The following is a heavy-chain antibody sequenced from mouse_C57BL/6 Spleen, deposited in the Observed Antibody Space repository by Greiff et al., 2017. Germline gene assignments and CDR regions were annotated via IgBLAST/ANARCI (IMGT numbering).Heavy chain of an antibody. CDR1: GFTFSDAW. CDR3: TRPIYDYDGDYFDY. J-gene: IGHJ2*01. V-gene: IGHV6-6*01. CDR2: IRNKANNHAT. Sequence: EVKLMESGGGLVQPGGSMKLSCAASGFTFSDAWMDWVRQSPEKGLEWVAEIRNKANNHATYYAESVKGRFTISRDDSKSSVYLQMNSLRAEDTGIYYCTRPIYDYDGDYFDYWGQGTTLTVSS. D-gene: IGHD2-4*01.